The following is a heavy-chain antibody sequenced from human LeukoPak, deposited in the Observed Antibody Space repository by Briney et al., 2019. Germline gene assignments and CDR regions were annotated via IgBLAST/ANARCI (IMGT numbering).Heavy chain of an antibody. Sequence: PSQTLSLTCTVSGGSISSYYWSWIRQPPGKGLEWIGYIYYSGSTNYNPSLKSRVTISVDTSKNQFSPKLSSVTAADTAVYYCARRAIAAAANWFDPWGQGTLVTVSS. CDR1: GGSISSYY. CDR3: ARRAIAAAANWFDP. V-gene: IGHV4-59*08. J-gene: IGHJ5*02. CDR2: IYYSGST. D-gene: IGHD6-13*01.